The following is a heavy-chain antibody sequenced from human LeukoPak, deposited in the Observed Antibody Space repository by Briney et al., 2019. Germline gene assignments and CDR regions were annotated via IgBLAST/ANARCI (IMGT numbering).Heavy chain of an antibody. CDR1: GFTFSSYG. CDR2: ISYDGSNK. J-gene: IGHJ4*02. Sequence: GGSLRLSCAASGFTFSSYGMHWVRQAPGKGLEWVAVISYDGSNKYYADSVKGRFTISRDNSKNTLYLQMNSLRAEDTAVYYCARGKYYYGSGSQYYFDYWGQGTLVTVSS. CDR3: ARGKYYYGSGSQYYFDY. D-gene: IGHD3-10*01. V-gene: IGHV3-30*03.